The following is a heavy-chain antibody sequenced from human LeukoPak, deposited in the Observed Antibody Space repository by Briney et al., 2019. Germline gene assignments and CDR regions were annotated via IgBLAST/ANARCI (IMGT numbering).Heavy chain of an antibody. CDR3: ARHRGSGSYYNERGNAFDI. V-gene: IGHV5-51*01. D-gene: IGHD3-10*01. CDR1: GYSFTSYW. CDR2: IYPGDSDT. Sequence: GESLKISCKGSGYSFTSYWIGWVRQMPGKGLEWMGIIYPGDSDTRYSPSFQGQVTISVDKSISTAYLQWSSLKASDTAMYYCARHRGSGSYYNERGNAFDIWGQGTMVTVSS. J-gene: IGHJ3*02.